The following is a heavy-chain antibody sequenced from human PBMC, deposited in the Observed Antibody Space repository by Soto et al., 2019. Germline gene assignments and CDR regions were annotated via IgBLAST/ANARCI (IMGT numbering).Heavy chain of an antibody. CDR3: AKGERPRIFGVVTVIYYYYYGMDV. Sequence: EVQLLESGGGSVQPGGSLRLSCAASGFTFSSYAMSWVRQAPGKGLEWVSAISGSGGSTYYADSVKGRFTISRDNSKNTLYLQMNSLRAEDTAVYYCAKGERPRIFGVVTVIYYYYYGMDVWGQGTTVTVSS. V-gene: IGHV3-23*01. J-gene: IGHJ6*02. CDR2: ISGSGGST. D-gene: IGHD3-3*01. CDR1: GFTFSSYA.